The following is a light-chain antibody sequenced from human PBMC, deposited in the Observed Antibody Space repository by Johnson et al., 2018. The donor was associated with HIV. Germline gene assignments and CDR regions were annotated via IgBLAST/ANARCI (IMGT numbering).Light chain of an antibody. V-gene: IGLV1-51*01. CDR1: YSNIGNNY. CDR3: ATWASSLSAYV. Sequence: QSVLSQPPSVSAAPGQKVTISCSGSYSNIGNNYVSWYQQVPGTAPKLLIYDNDKRPSGIPDRFSGSKSGASATLDITGLQTGDEADYYCATWASSLSAYVFGPGTKVTSL. J-gene: IGLJ1*01. CDR2: DND.